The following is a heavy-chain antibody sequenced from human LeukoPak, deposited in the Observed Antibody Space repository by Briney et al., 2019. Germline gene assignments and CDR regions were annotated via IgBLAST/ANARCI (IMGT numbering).Heavy chain of an antibody. CDR2: ITSHSGYI. CDR1: GFTFSSYA. D-gene: IGHD4-17*01. Sequence: GGSPRLACAAAGFTFSSYAMHWVRQAPGKGLEWVSTITSHSGYIYYADSVKGRFTTSRDNAQNSLYLQMNSLRDEDTAVYYCARSDDYGDYLVDYWGQGTLVTVSS. CDR3: ARSDDYGDYLVDY. J-gene: IGHJ4*02. V-gene: IGHV3-21*06.